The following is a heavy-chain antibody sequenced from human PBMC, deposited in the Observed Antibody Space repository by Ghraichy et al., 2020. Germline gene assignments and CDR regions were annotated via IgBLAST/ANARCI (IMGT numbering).Heavy chain of an antibody. CDR3: AHSSDKIMFRGQSALTSCFDY. D-gene: IGHD3-10*01. CDR1: GFSLSTSGMG. J-gene: IGHJ4*02. V-gene: IGHV2-5*02. CDR2: IYWDDDK. Sequence: SGPTLVKPTQTLTLTCTFSGFSLSTSGMGVGWIRQPPGKALEWLALIYWDDDKRYSPSLKNRLTITKDTSKNQVVLAMTNMDPVDTATYYCAHSSDKIMFRGQSALTSCFDYWGQGTLVTVSS.